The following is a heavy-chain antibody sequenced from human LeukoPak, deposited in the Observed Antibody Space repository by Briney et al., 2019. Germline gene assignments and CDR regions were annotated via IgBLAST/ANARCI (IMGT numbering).Heavy chain of an antibody. V-gene: IGHV1-18*01. CDR1: GYTFTSYG. J-gene: IGHJ4*02. CDR2: ISTYNGNT. CDR3: VRGDSYGYLIPFDY. Sequence: ASVKVSCKASGYTFTSYGLNWVRQAPGQGLEWMGWISTYNGNTNYAQKFQGRVTMTTDTSTSTAYMELRSLRSDDTAVYYCVRGDSYGYLIPFDYWGQGTLLTVSS. D-gene: IGHD5-18*01.